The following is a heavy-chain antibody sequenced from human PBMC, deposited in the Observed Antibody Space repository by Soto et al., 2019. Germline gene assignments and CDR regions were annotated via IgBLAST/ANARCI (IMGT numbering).Heavy chain of an antibody. CDR3: ARHEQSISPGSNYYGMDV. D-gene: IGHD3-3*02. CDR2: IDPSDSRT. CDR1: GYMFPIYH. J-gene: IGHJ6*02. Sequence: PGESLKISCEASGYMFPIYHISWVRQMPGKGLEWVGKIDPSDSRTMYRPSSRARITISVDKSISTAYLQWSSLKASDTAMYYCARHEQSISPGSNYYGMDVWGQGTTVTVSS. V-gene: IGHV5-51*01.